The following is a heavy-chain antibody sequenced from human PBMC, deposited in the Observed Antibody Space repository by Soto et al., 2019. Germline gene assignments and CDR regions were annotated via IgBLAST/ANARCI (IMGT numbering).Heavy chain of an antibody. CDR3: ARRQTGNSYWNFEL. J-gene: IGHJ2*01. CDR2: IYWDDDK. Sequence: QITLKESGPTLVKPTQTLTLTCTFSGFSLTTSGLGVGWIRQPPGKALEWLALIYWDDDKRYSPSLKSWLTITNDTTKNQVVLTMTNMDPVDTATYYCARRQTGNSYWNFELWGRGTLVTVSS. V-gene: IGHV2-5*02. CDR1: GFSLTTSGLG. D-gene: IGHD4-4*01.